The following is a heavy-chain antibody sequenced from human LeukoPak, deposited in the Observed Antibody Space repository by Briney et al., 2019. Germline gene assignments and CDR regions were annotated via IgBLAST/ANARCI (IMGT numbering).Heavy chain of an antibody. CDR3: ARGSDGDYEIDY. Sequence: ASVKVSCKVSGYTLTELSMHWVRQAPGKGLEWMGGFDPEDGETIYAQKFQGRVTMTRDTSTSTVYMELSSLRSEDTAVYYCARGSDGDYEIDYWGQGTLVTVSS. CDR2: FDPEDGET. J-gene: IGHJ4*02. V-gene: IGHV1-24*01. D-gene: IGHD4-17*01. CDR1: GYTLTELS.